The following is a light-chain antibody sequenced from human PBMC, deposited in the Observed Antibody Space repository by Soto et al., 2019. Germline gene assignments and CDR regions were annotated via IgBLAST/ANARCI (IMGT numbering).Light chain of an antibody. CDR3: QQRSKWPPLT. Sequence: EIVLTQSPASLSLSPGERATLSCRASQSISSYLAWYQQKPGQAPRLLIYDASNRATGIPPRFSGSGSGTDFTLTISSLEPEDFAVYYCQQRSKWPPLTFGGGTKVEI. J-gene: IGKJ4*01. CDR1: QSISSY. V-gene: IGKV3-11*01. CDR2: DAS.